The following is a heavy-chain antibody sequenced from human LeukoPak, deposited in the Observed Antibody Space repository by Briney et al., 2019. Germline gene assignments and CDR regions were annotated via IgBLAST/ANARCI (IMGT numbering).Heavy chain of an antibody. CDR1: GYTFTGYY. CDR3: ARDRTTVTKDLDY. V-gene: IGHV1-2*02. D-gene: IGHD4-17*01. CDR2: INPNSGGT. J-gene: IGHJ4*02. Sequence: ASVEVSCKASGYTFTGYYMHWVRQAPGQGLEWMGWINPNSGGTNYAQKFQGRVTMTRDTSISTAYMELSRLRSDDTAVYYCARDRTTVTKDLDYWGQGPLVTVSS.